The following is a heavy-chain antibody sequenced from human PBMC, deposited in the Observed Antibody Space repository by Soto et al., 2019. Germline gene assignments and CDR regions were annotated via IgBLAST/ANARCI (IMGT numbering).Heavy chain of an antibody. D-gene: IGHD3-16*01. V-gene: IGHV4-61*01. CDR1: GLSVTSYSY. J-gene: IGHJ4*02. CDR2: AYYRGGT. CDR3: ARDLGQGNTPAHNYFDF. Sequence: SETPSLTFTVSGLSVTSYSYWSWIRQAPGKGLEWIGYAYYRGGTRYNPSLKSRLTISVDTSKNQFSLSLSSVTPTDTAVYYCARDLGQGNTPAHNYFDFWGQGSLVTVSS.